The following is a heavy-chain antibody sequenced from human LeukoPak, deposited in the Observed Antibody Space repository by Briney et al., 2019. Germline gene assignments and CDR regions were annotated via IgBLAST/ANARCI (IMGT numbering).Heavy chain of an antibody. CDR1: GFTFSTYA. CDR2: ISGSGGKT. CDR3: AKGKQWELPFDD. Sequence: PGGSLRLSCAASGFTFSTYAMSWVRQAPGKGLEWVSAISGSGGKTYYAGSVKGRFTVSRDNSKNTLYLQMNSLRAEDTAVYYCAKGKQWELPFDDWGQGTLVTVSS. J-gene: IGHJ4*02. V-gene: IGHV3-23*01. D-gene: IGHD1-26*01.